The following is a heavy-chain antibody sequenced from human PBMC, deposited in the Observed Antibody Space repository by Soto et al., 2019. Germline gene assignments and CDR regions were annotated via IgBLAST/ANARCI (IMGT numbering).Heavy chain of an antibody. V-gene: IGHV3-30*18. CDR1: GFTFSSYG. Sequence: GGSLRLSCAASGFTFSSYGMHWVRQAPGKGLEWVAVISYDGSNKYYADSVKGRFTISRDNSKNTLYLQMNSLRAEDTAVYYCAKDYYDFWSGYYPYYFDYWGQGTLVTVSS. CDR3: AKDYYDFWSGYYPYYFDY. J-gene: IGHJ4*02. D-gene: IGHD3-3*01. CDR2: ISYDGSNK.